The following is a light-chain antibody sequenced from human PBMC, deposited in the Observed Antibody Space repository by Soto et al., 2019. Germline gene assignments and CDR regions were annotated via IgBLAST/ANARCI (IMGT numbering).Light chain of an antibody. CDR3: SSYTTSYVYV. V-gene: IGLV2-14*01. J-gene: IGLJ1*01. Sequence: QSALTQPRSVSGSPGQSVTISCTGTSSDVGGYNYVSWYQQHPGKAPKLIIYGVKNRPSGVSNRFSASKSAFTASLTISGLQTEDEADYYCSSYTTSYVYVFGPGTKLTVL. CDR2: GVK. CDR1: SSDVGGYNY.